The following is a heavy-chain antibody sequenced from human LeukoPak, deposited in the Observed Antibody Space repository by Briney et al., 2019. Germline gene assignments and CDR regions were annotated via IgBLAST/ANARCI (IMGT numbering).Heavy chain of an antibody. J-gene: IGHJ6*03. D-gene: IGHD3-9*01. CDR1: GGSISSGSYY. CDR3: ARILSGYSLWCYYYMDV. Sequence: PSETLSLTCSVSGGSISSGSYYWSWIRQPAGKGLEWIGRIYTSGSTNYNPSLKSRVTISVDTSKNQFSLKLSSVTAADTAVYYCARILSGYSLWCYYYMDVWGKGTTVTVSS. CDR2: IYTSGST. V-gene: IGHV4-61*02.